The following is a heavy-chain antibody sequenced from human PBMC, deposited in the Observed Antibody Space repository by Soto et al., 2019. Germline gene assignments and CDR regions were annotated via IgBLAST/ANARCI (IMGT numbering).Heavy chain of an antibody. J-gene: IGHJ4*02. D-gene: IGHD3-10*01. V-gene: IGHV4-31*03. CDR2: IYYSGST. Sequence: SETLSLTCPVSGGSISSGGYYFICIRQHPWSGLELIGYIYYSGSTYYNPSLESRVTISVDTSKNQFSLKLSSVTAADTAVYYCARVEWFGDQALDYWGQGTLVTVSS. CDR1: GGSISSGGYY. CDR3: ARVEWFGDQALDY.